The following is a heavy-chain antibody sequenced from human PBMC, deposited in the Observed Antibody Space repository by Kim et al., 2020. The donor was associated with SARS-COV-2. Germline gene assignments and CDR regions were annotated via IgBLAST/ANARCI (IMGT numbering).Heavy chain of an antibody. CDR1: GGSISSYY. J-gene: IGHJ1*01. D-gene: IGHD2-15*01. CDR3: ARLNCSGGSCYAQH. V-gene: IGHV4-59*08. CDR2: IYYSGST. Sequence: SETLSPTCTVSGGSISSYYWSWIRQPPGKGLEWIGYIYYSGSTNYNPSLKSRVTISVDTSKNQFSLKLSSVTAADTAVYYCARLNCSGGSCYAQHWGQGTLVTVSS.